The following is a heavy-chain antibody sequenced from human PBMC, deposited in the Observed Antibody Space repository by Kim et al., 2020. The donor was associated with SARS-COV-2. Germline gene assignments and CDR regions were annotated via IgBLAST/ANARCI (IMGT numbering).Heavy chain of an antibody. CDR3: AREMGGSYYDAFDI. J-gene: IGHJ3*02. D-gene: IGHD1-26*01. CDR2: INPNSGGT. V-gene: IGHV1-2*02. Sequence: ASVKVSCKASGYTFTGYYMHWVRQAPGQGLEWMGWINPNSGGTNYAQKFQGRVTMTRDTSISTAYMELSRLRSDDTAVYYCAREMGGSYYDAFDIWGQGTMVTVSS. CDR1: GYTFTGYY.